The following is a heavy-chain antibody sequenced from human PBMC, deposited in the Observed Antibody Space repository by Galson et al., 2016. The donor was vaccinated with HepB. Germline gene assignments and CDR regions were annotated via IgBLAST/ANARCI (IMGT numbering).Heavy chain of an antibody. V-gene: IGHV4-34*01. D-gene: IGHD6-19*01. CDR3: ARGSHSGGWYKKFCFDY. J-gene: IGHJ4*02. Sequence: SETLSLTCAVYGGSFIGYYWSWIRQPPGKGLEWIGEINHSGSTNYSPSLKSRVTLSVDTSKNEFSLKLSSVTAADTAVYYCARGSHSGGWYKKFCFDYWGQGSLVTVSS. CDR1: GGSFIGYY. CDR2: INHSGST.